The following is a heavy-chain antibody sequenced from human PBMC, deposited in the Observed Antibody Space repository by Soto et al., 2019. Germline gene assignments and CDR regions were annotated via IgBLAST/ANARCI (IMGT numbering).Heavy chain of an antibody. CDR3: AKDGRGSGSHYNSFGY. CDR1: GFTVGNNY. Sequence: EVQLVESGGGLIQPGGSLKLSCAASGFTVGNNYMSWVRQAPGKGLEWVSLIYSTGTTKYADSVKGRFTVSRDNAKNTLYLQMNRLSAEERAVYYCAKDGRGSGSHYNSFGYWGQGTLVTVSS. V-gene: IGHV3-53*01. D-gene: IGHD3-10*01. J-gene: IGHJ4*02. CDR2: IYSTGTT.